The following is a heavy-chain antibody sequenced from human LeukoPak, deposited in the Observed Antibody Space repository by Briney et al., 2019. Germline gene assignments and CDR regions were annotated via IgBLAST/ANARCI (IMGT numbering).Heavy chain of an antibody. V-gene: IGHV3-30*02. CDR1: GFTFSSYG. D-gene: IGHD3-22*01. Sequence: GGSLRLSCAASGFTFSSYGMHWVRQAPGKGLEWVAFIRYDGSNKYYADSVKGRFTISRDNSKNTLYLQMNSLRAEDTAVYYCAKASHKYYYDSSDIDYWGQGTPVTVSS. CDR3: AKASHKYYYDSSDIDY. J-gene: IGHJ4*02. CDR2: IRYDGSNK.